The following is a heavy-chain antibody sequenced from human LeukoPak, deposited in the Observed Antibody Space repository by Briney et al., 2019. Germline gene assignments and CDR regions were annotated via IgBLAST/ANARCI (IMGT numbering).Heavy chain of an antibody. Sequence: TGGSLRLSCAASGFTFSSYAMHWVRQAPGKGLEWVAVIWYDGSNKYYADSVKGRFTISRDNSKNTLYLQMNSLRAEDTAVYYCARDGAFSLRFLEWLDYWGQGTLVTVSS. J-gene: IGHJ4*02. CDR1: GFTFSSYA. CDR3: ARDGAFSLRFLEWLDY. V-gene: IGHV3-33*08. D-gene: IGHD3-3*01. CDR2: IWYDGSNK.